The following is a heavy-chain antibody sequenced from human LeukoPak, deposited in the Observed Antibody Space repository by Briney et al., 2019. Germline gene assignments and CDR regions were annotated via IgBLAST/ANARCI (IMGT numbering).Heavy chain of an antibody. CDR1: GFTFSTYA. D-gene: IGHD6-19*01. Sequence: PGGSLRLSCAASGFTFSTYAMSWVRQAPGKGLEWVSTINTSGGSTYYADSVKGRITISRDNSKNTLYLQVNSLRAEDTAVYYCAKAPTSGYSSGWYGNSFDYWGQGTLVTVSS. CDR2: INTSGGST. CDR3: AKAPTSGYSSGWYGNSFDY. J-gene: IGHJ4*02. V-gene: IGHV3-23*01.